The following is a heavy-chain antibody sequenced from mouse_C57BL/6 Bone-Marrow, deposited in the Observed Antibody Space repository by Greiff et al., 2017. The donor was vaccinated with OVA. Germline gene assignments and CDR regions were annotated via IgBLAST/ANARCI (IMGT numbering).Heavy chain of an antibody. J-gene: IGHJ3*01. CDR2: ISSGGSYT. V-gene: IGHV5-6*01. CDR1: GFTFSSYG. Sequence: EVKLKESGGDLVKPGGSLKLSCAASGFTFSSYGMSWVRQTPDKRLEWVATISSGGSYTYYPDSVKGRFTISRDNAKNTLYLQMSSLKSEDTAMYYCARHDGYYVWFAYWGQGTLVTVSA. D-gene: IGHD2-3*01. CDR3: ARHDGYYVWFAY.